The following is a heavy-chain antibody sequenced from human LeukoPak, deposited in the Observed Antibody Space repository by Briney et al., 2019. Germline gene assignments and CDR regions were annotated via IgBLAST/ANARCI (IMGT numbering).Heavy chain of an antibody. V-gene: IGHV1-46*01. J-gene: IGHJ4*02. CDR2: INPFGGST. D-gene: IGHD1-26*01. CDR3: ARALVGATPLDY. Sequence: ASVKVSCKASGYTFTSYYMHWVRQAPGQGLEWMGIINPFGGSTSYAQKFQDRVTMARDTSTSTIYIQLSSLTSEDTAVYYCARALVGATPLDYWGQGTLVTVSS. CDR1: GYTFTSYY.